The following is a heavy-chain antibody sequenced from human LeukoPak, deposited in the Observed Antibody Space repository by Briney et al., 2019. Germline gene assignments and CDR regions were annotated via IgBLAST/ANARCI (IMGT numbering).Heavy chain of an antibody. V-gene: IGHV1-18*01. CDR3: ARGSTVTPHDAFDI. CDR2: ISAYNGNT. CDR1: GYTFTYYG. D-gene: IGHD4-17*01. J-gene: IGHJ3*02. Sequence: ASVKVSCKASGYTFTYYGISWVRQAPGQGLEWMGWISAYNGNTDYAQNLQGRVTMTTDTSTRTAYMELRSLRSDDTAVHYCARGSTVTPHDAFDIWGQGTMVTVSS.